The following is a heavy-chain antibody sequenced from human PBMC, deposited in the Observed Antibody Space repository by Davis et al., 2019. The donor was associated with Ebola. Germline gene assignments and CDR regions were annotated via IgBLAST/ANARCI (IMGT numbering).Heavy chain of an antibody. CDR2: IKQDGSEK. CDR3: AREVEMATIAYFDY. D-gene: IGHD5-24*01. J-gene: IGHJ4*02. Sequence: GESLKISCAASGFTFSSYWMSWVRQAPGKGLEWVANIKQDGSEKYYVDSVKGRLTISRDNAKNSLYLQMNSLRAEDTAVYYCAREVEMATIAYFDYWGQGTLVTVSS. V-gene: IGHV3-7*01. CDR1: GFTFSSYW.